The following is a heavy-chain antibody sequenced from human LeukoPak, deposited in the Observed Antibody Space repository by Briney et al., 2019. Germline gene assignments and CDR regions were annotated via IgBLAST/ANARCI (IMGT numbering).Heavy chain of an antibody. CDR2: IYYSGST. CDR3: ARHLDYGDSSQEFDY. J-gene: IGHJ4*02. V-gene: IGHV4-39*01. Sequence: SETLSLTCTVSGGSISSSSYYWGWIRQPPGKGLEWIGSIYYSGSTYYNPSLKSRVTISVDTSKNQFSLKLSSVTAADTAVYYCARHLDYGDSSQEFDYWGQGTLVTVSS. D-gene: IGHD4-17*01. CDR1: GGSISSSSYY.